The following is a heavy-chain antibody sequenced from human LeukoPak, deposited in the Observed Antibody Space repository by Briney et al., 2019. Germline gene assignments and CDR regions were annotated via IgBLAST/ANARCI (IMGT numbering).Heavy chain of an antibody. V-gene: IGHV3-74*01. CDR3: ARGGWYSSGWFRGFDY. J-gene: IGHJ4*02. D-gene: IGHD6-19*01. CDR1: GFTFSSSM. Sequence: GGSLRLSCAASGFTFSSSMMHWVRQAPGKGLVWVSRIYGDGSSTTYADSVRGRFTISRDNAKNTLYLQMNSLRAEDTAVYHCARGGWYSSGWFRGFDYWGQGTLVTVSS. CDR2: IYGDGSST.